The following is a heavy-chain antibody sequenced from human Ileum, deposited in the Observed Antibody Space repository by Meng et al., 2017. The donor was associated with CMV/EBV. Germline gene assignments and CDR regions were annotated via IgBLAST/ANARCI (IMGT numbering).Heavy chain of an antibody. D-gene: IGHD3-3*01. CDR3: ARAETLPYYDFWSGYYSNWFDP. V-gene: IGHV4-59*01. CDR1: GGSISSYY. J-gene: IGHJ5*02. CDR2: IYYSGST. Sequence: SETLSLTCTVSGGSISSYYWSWIRQPPGKGLEWIGYIYYSGSTNYNPSLKSRVTISVDTSKNQFSLKLSSVTAADTAVYYCARAETLPYYDFWSGYYSNWFDPWGQGTLVTVSS.